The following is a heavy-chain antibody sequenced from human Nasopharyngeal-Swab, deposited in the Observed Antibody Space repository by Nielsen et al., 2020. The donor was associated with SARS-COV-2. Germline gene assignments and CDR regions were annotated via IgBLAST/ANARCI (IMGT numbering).Heavy chain of an antibody. D-gene: IGHD3-3*01. Sequence: ASVKVSCKASGYTFTGYYMHWVRQAPGQGLEWVGRINPNSGGTNYAQKFQGRVTMTRDTSISTAYMELSRLRSDDTAVYYCAAERDFWSGYYFYWGQGTLVTVSS. CDR3: AAERDFWSGYYFY. J-gene: IGHJ4*02. CDR2: INPNSGGT. V-gene: IGHV1-2*06. CDR1: GYTFTGYY.